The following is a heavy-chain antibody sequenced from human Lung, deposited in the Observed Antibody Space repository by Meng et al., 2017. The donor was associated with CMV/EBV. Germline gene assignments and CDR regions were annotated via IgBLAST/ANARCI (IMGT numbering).Heavy chain of an antibody. V-gene: IGHV1-8*01. CDR1: GYTFTTYD. D-gene: IGHD2-15*01. CDR3: ARTRIEVEPDGTKIKYYNYGMDV. J-gene: IGHJ6*02. Sequence: ASXXVSXKASGYTFTTYDINWVRQATGQGLEWMGWMNPNSGNTGYAQKFQGRVTMTRVTSISTAYMELSSLTSDDTAVYYCARTRIEVEPDGTKIKYYNYGMDVXGQGXTATVSS. CDR2: MNPNSGNT.